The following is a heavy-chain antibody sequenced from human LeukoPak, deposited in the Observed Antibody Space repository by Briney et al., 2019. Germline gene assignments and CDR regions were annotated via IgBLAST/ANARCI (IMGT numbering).Heavy chain of an antibody. J-gene: IGHJ4*02. CDR2: IKQDGSDK. Sequence: PGGSLRLSCAASGFTFSSYWMSWVRQAPGKGLEWVANIKQDGSDKYYVDSMKGRFTMSRDNAKNSLYLQMNSLRAEDTAVYYCAKAGLLWFGELGTGTGWGQGTLVTASS. D-gene: IGHD3-10*01. CDR3: AKAGLLWFGELGTGTG. CDR1: GFTFSSYW. V-gene: IGHV3-7*03.